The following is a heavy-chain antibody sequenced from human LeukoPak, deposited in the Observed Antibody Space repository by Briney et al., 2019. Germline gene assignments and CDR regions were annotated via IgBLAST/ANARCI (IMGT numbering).Heavy chain of an antibody. V-gene: IGHV3-64D*08. CDR1: GFTFSSYA. CDR2: ISGNRGTT. Sequence: PGGPLRLSCSASGFTFSSYAMHWVRQAPGKGLEYVAAISGNRGTTFYADSVEGRFTISRDNSKSTLYLQMSSLRAEDTAVYYCVKDGLKGQLLFLYYFDSWGQGTLVTVSS. J-gene: IGHJ4*02. CDR3: VKDGLKGQLLFLYYFDS. D-gene: IGHD2/OR15-2a*01.